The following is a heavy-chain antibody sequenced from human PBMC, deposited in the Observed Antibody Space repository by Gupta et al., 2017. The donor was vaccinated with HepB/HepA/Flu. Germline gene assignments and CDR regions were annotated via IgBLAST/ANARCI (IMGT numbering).Heavy chain of an antibody. Sequence: QVQLVQSVAEVKKPGASVKVSCKASGYTFTNYAIHWVRQAPGQRLEWMGLINAGNGNTKYSQKFQGRVTITRDTAATTGYMELSSLTYEDTAVYYCARGRYSSGWYSSDCDYWGQGTLVTVSS. CDR1: GYTFTNYA. D-gene: IGHD6-19*01. J-gene: IGHJ4*02. CDR2: INAGNGNT. CDR3: ARGRYSSGWYSSDCDY. V-gene: IGHV1-3*01.